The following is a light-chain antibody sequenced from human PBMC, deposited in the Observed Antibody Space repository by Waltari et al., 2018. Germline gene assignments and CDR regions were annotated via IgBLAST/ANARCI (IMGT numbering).Light chain of an antibody. CDR2: DVN. CDR3: GSYTTRATHV. V-gene: IGLV2-14*03. CDR1: SSDVGGYNY. J-gene: IGLJ1*01. Sequence: QSALTQPASVSGSPGQSITISCTGTSSDVGGYNYVSWYQQHPGTTPKLSIFDVNRRPPGVSHRFPGSKSGNTASLTISGLQAEDEADYYCGSYTTRATHVFGIGTKVTVL.